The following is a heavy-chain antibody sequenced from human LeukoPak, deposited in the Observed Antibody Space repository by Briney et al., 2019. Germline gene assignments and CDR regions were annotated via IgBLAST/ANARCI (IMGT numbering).Heavy chain of an antibody. Sequence: GASVKVSCNASGYTFTSYDINWVRQATGQGLEWMGWINPNSDNTGYPQKFQGRVTITWNTSISTTYMELSSLRSEDTAVFYCARGPSGSWSSRVRYMDVWGKGTTVTVSS. CDR1: GYTFTSYD. CDR2: INPNSDNT. CDR3: ARGPSGSWSSRVRYMDV. D-gene: IGHD6-13*01. V-gene: IGHV1-8*03. J-gene: IGHJ6*03.